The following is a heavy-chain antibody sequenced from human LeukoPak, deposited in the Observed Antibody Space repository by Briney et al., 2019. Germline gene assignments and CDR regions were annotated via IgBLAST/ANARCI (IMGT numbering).Heavy chain of an antibody. CDR2: IWYDGSNK. CDR1: GFTFSSYG. Sequence: GGSLRLSCAASGFTFSSYGMHWVRQAPGKGLEWVAVIWYDGSNKYYADSVKGRFTISRDNSKNTLYLQMNSLRAEDTAVYYCAKDRGRWSGGNWLDPWGQGTLVTVSS. D-gene: IGHD1-1*01. CDR3: AKDRGRWSGGNWLDP. J-gene: IGHJ5*02. V-gene: IGHV3-33*06.